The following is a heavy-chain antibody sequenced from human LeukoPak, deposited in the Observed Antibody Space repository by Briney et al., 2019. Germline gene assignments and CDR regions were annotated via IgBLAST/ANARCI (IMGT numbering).Heavy chain of an antibody. Sequence: SETLSLTCAVYGGSFSGYYWSWIRQPPGKGLEWIGEVNHSGSTNYNPSLKSRVTISVDTSKNQFSLKLSSVTAADTAVYYCARDQSYGYANYGMDVWGQGTTVTVSS. D-gene: IGHD5-18*01. J-gene: IGHJ6*02. CDR1: GGSFSGYY. V-gene: IGHV4-34*01. CDR3: ARDQSYGYANYGMDV. CDR2: VNHSGST.